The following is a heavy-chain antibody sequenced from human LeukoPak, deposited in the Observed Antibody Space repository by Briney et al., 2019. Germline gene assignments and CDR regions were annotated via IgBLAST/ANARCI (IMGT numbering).Heavy chain of an antibody. CDR3: ARALPYPAYYYDSSGYYGQFDY. D-gene: IGHD3-22*01. V-gene: IGHV1-2*07. CDR1: GYTSTGYY. J-gene: IGHJ4*02. CDR2: INPNSGGA. Sequence: ASVKVSCKASGYTSTGYYMHWVRQAPGQGLEWMGWINPNSGGANYAHKFQGRVTMTRDTSIGTAYMELSRLRSDDTAVYYCARALPYPAYYYDSSGYYGQFDYWGQGTLVTVSS.